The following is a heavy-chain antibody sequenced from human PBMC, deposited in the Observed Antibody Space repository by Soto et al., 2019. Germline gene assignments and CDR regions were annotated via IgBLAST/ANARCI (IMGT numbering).Heavy chain of an antibody. V-gene: IGHV4-59*01. Sequence: PSETLSLTCTVSGDSISSYYWSWIRQPPGKGLEWIGYIYYSGSTNYNPSLKSRVTISVDTSKNQFSLKLSSVTAADTAVYYCARDHDYGENNWFDPWGQGTLGTVS. J-gene: IGHJ5*02. CDR2: IYYSGST. CDR3: ARDHDYGENNWFDP. CDR1: GDSISSYY. D-gene: IGHD4-17*01.